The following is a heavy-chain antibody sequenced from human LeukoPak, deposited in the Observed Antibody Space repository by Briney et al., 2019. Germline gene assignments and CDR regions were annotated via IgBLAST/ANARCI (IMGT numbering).Heavy chain of an antibody. CDR2: IGTAGDT. Sequence: GGSLRLSCAASGFTFSSYDMHWVRQVTGKGLEWVSTIGTAGDTYYPGSVKGRFTTSRENAKNSFYLQMNSLRAEDTAVYYCARAPSSDGYFDSWGQGTLVTVSS. CDR1: GFTFSSYD. J-gene: IGHJ4*02. V-gene: IGHV3-13*01. D-gene: IGHD5-24*01. CDR3: ARAPSSDGYFDS.